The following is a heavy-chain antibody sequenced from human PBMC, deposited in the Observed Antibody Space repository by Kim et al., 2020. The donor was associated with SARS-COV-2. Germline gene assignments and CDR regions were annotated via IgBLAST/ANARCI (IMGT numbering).Heavy chain of an antibody. CDR2: TRNKANSYTT. CDR1: GFTFSDHS. CDR3: ARESDLFDLDY. V-gene: IGHV3-72*01. Sequence: GGSLRLSCAASGFTFSDHSMDWVRQAPGKGLEWVGRTRNKANSYTTEYAASVKGRFTISRDDSKNSLYLQMNSLKTEDTAVYYCARESDLFDLDYWGQGTRVTVSS. J-gene: IGHJ4*02. D-gene: IGHD2-21*01.